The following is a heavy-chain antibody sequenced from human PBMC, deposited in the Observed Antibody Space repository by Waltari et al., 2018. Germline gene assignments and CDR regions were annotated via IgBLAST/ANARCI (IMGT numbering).Heavy chain of an antibody. CDR1: GGSISSGRYY. CDR2: IYTSGST. J-gene: IGHJ4*02. V-gene: IGHV4-61*09. D-gene: IGHD6-19*01. Sequence: QVQLQESGPGLVEPSQTLSLTCTVPGGSISSGRYYWSWIRQPAGKGLEWIGYIYTSGSTNYNPSLKSRVTISVDTSKNQFSLKLSSVTAADTAVYYCARDSGVAGTRRFDYWGQGTLVTVSS. CDR3: ARDSGVAGTRRFDY.